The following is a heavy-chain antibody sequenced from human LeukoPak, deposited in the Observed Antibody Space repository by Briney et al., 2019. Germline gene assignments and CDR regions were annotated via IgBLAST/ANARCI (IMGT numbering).Heavy chain of an antibody. D-gene: IGHD6-19*01. J-gene: IGHJ6*02. CDR1: GFTFSRYG. CDR3: ARDVEGTGWPYYGLDV. CDR2: IVGGGATT. V-gene: IGHV3-23*01. Sequence: GGSLRLSCEASGFTFSRYGLSWVRQAPGKGLEWVSIIVGGGATTYYAGSVKGRFTVSRDDSRSTMYLQMNSLTADDTAVYYCARDVEGTGWPYYGLDVWGQGTTVTVSS.